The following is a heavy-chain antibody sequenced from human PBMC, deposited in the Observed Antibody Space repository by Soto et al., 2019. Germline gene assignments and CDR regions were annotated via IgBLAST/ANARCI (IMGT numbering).Heavy chain of an antibody. V-gene: IGHV3-30*03. Sequence: QVLLVESGGGVVQPGGSLSLSCPPSGFTFSASGMHWVRQAPGKGLEWMAILSCGAKKKYNADSVKGRFTISRDISESTLYLQMDSLRTEDTAVYYCVREEFEDGRGHFTNWGQGTLVSVSS. CDR2: LSCGAKKK. CDR1: GFTFSASG. J-gene: IGHJ4*02. D-gene: IGHD3-3*01. CDR3: VREEFEDGRGHFTN.